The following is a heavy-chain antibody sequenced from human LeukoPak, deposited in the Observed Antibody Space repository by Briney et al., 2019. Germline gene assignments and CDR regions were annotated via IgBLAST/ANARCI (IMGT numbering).Heavy chain of an antibody. V-gene: IGHV6-1*01. Sequence: SQTLSLTCAISGDSVSSNRALWNWFRQSPSRGLEGLGRTYYRSKWYNDYAVSVKGRITINPDTSKNQCSLQLNSVTPEDTTVYYCARDSPTGEHHWGQGTLVTVSS. D-gene: IGHD7-27*01. J-gene: IGHJ5*02. CDR3: ARDSPTGEHH. CDR2: TYYRSKWYN. CDR1: GDSVSSNRAL.